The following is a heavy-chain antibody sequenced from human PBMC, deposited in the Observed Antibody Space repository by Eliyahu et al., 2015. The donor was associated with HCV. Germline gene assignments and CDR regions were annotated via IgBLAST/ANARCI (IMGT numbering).Heavy chain of an antibody. Sequence: QVQLVESGGGLVKPGGSLRLXCAXSGFTFXXYYMSWIRQAPGKGXXWVSYISSSGSTIYYADSVKGRFTISRDNAKNSLYLQMNSLRAEDTAVYYCARDLAAIGVVIMSEGLYGMDVWGQGTTVTVSS. CDR1: GFTFXXYY. CDR3: ARDLAAIGVVIMSEGLYGMDV. CDR2: ISSSGSTI. V-gene: IGHV3-11*01. J-gene: IGHJ6*02. D-gene: IGHD3-3*01.